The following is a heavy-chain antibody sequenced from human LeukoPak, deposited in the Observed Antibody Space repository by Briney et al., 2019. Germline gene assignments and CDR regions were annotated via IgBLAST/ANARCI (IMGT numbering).Heavy chain of an antibody. CDR1: GLTFSSYG. CDR3: ARSSDSSSLQYFQH. V-gene: IGHV3-30*03. Sequence: GGSLRLSCAASGLTFSSYGMHWVRQAPGKGLEWVAVISYGGSNKYYADSVKGRFTISRDNSKNTLYLQMNSLRAEDTAVYYCARSSDSSSLQYFQHWGQGTLVTVSS. CDR2: ISYGGSNK. D-gene: IGHD6-6*01. J-gene: IGHJ1*01.